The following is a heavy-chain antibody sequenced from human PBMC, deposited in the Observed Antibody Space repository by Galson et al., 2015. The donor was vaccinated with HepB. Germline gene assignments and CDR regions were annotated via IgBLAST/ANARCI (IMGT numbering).Heavy chain of an antibody. CDR3: ARAPEVYYGMDV. Sequence: SVKVSCKASGGTFSSYAISWVRQAPGQGLEWMGGIIPIFGTANYAQKFQGRVTITADESTSTAYMELSSLRSEDTAVYYCARAPEVYYGMDVWGQGTTVTVSS. D-gene: IGHD1-14*01. V-gene: IGHV1-69*13. CDR1: GGTFSSYA. J-gene: IGHJ6*02. CDR2: IIPIFGTA.